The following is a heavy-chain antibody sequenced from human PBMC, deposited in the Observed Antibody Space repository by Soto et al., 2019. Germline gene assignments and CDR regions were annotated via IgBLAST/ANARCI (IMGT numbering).Heavy chain of an antibody. CDR2: ISYDGSNK. Sequence: GGSLRLSCAASGFTFSSYAMHWVRQAPGKGLEWVAVISYDGSNKYYADSVKGRFTISRDNSKNTLYLQMNSLRAEDTAVYYCARDPQVRGVRGCYGMDVWGQGTTVTVSS. CDR3: ARDPQVRGVRGCYGMDV. CDR1: GFTFSSYA. J-gene: IGHJ6*02. D-gene: IGHD3-10*01. V-gene: IGHV3-30-3*01.